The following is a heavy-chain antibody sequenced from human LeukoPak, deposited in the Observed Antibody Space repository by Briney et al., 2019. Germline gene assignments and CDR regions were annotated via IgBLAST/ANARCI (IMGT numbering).Heavy chain of an antibody. D-gene: IGHD1-20*01. V-gene: IGHV3-48*01. J-gene: IGHJ4*02. CDR2: ISSGSRTI. Sequence: GGSLRLSCAASGFTFGSYSMNWVRQAPGKGLEWISYISSGSRTIYYADSVEGRFTVSRDNAKNSLYLQMRSPRAEDTAVYYCARESITGHRDFDYWGQGTLVTVSS. CDR1: GFTFGSYS. CDR3: ARESITGHRDFDY.